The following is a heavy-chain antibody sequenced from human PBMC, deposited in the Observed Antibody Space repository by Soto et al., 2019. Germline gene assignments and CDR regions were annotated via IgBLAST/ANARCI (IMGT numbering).Heavy chain of an antibody. CDR1: GGSISSSSYY. D-gene: IGHD3-9*01. CDR2: IYYSGST. Sequence: PSETLSLTCTVSGGSISSSSYYWGWIRQPPGKGLEWIGSIYYSGSTYYNPSLKSRVTISVDTSKNQFSLKLSSVTAADTAVYYCARVRSYDILTGTQGFDPWGQGTLVTVSS. J-gene: IGHJ5*02. CDR3: ARVRSYDILTGTQGFDP. V-gene: IGHV4-39*01.